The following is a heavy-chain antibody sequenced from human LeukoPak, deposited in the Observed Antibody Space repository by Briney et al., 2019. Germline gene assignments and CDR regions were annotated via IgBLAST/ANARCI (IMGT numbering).Heavy chain of an antibody. CDR3: AKDEVGSSGWCFDY. CDR1: GFTFSSYG. D-gene: IGHD6-19*01. J-gene: IGHJ4*02. Sequence: LRLSCAASGFTFSSYGMHWVRQAPGKGLEWVAVISYDGSNKYYADSVKGRFTISRDNSKNTLYLQMNSLRAEDTAVYYCAKDEVGSSGWCFDYWGQGTLVTVSS. V-gene: IGHV3-30*18. CDR2: ISYDGSNK.